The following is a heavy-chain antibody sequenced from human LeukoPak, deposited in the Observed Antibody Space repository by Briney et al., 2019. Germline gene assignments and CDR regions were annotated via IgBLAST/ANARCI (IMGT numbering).Heavy chain of an antibody. CDR3: TREVDTIMGGFDY. CDR2: IRSKAYGGTT. CDR1: GFTFGDYA. V-gene: IGHV3-49*04. D-gene: IGHD5-18*01. Sequence: GGSLRLPCTASGFTFGDYAMSWVRQAPGKGLEWVGFIRSKAYGGTTEYAASVQGRFTISRDDSKSIAYLQMNSLKTEDAAVYYCTREVDTIMGGFDYWGQGTLVTVSS. J-gene: IGHJ4*02.